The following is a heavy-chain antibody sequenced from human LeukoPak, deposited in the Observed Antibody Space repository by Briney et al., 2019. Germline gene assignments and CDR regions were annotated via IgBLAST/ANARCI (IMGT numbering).Heavy chain of an antibody. CDR3: AREGELGHDAFDI. CDR1: GYTFTGYY. CDR2: INPNSGGT. D-gene: IGHD7-27*01. V-gene: IGHV1-2*04. J-gene: IGHJ3*02. Sequence: GASVKVSCKASGYTFTGYYMHWVRQAPGQGLEWMGWINPNSGGTNYAQKFQGWVTMTRDTSISTAYMELSRLRSDDTAVYYCAREGELGHDAFDIWGQGTMVTASS.